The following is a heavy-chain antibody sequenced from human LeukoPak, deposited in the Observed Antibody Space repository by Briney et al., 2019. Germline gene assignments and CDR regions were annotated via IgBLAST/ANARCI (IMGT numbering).Heavy chain of an antibody. CDR3: TTAPRGYCSGGSCSYAFDI. Sequence: GGSLRLSCAASTFTFSNAWMSWVRQAPGKGLEWVGRIKSKSDGGTTDYAAPVKGRFTSSRDDSKNTLYLQMNSLKTEDTAVYYCTTAPRGYCSGGSCSYAFDIWGQGTMVTVSS. CDR2: IKSKSDGGTT. CDR1: TFTFSNAW. J-gene: IGHJ3*02. V-gene: IGHV3-15*01. D-gene: IGHD2-15*01.